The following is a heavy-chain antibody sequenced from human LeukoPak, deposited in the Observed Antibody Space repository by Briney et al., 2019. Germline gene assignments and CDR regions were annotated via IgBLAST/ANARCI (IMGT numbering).Heavy chain of an antibody. CDR3: VARNGYHYAFDY. V-gene: IGHV3-23*01. CDR1: ELTFSAYA. Sequence: PGGSLRLSCVGSELTFSAYAMSWVRQTTGKGLEWVSGISGNGANTDSADSVEGRFTISRDNSKDTLYLEMTNLRAEDAAVYYCVARNGYHYAFDYWGQGTQVVVSS. D-gene: IGHD3-10*01. J-gene: IGHJ4*02. CDR2: ISGNGANT.